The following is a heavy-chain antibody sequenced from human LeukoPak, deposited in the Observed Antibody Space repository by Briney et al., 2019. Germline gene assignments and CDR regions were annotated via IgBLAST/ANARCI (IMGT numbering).Heavy chain of an antibody. Sequence: GGSLRLSCAASGFTFSSYAMHWVRQAPGKGLEWVAVISYDGSNKYYADSVKGRFTISRDNSKNTLYLQMNSLRPDDTAVYFCVRGTGYWGQGTLVTVSS. V-gene: IGHV3-30-3*01. CDR1: GFTFSSYA. CDR2: ISYDGSNK. J-gene: IGHJ4*02. CDR3: VRGTGY.